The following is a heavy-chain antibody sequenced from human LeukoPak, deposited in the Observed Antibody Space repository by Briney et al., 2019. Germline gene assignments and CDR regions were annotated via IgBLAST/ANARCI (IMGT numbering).Heavy chain of an antibody. CDR3: AGGDSSGYYPPFDY. Sequence: SETLSLTCTVSGGSISSYYWSWIRQPPGKGLEWIGYIYYSGSTNYNPSLKSRVTISVDTSKNQFSLKLSSVTAADTAVYYCAGGDSSGYYPPFDYWGQGTLVTVSS. CDR1: GGSISSYY. D-gene: IGHD3-22*01. J-gene: IGHJ4*02. CDR2: IYYSGST. V-gene: IGHV4-59*08.